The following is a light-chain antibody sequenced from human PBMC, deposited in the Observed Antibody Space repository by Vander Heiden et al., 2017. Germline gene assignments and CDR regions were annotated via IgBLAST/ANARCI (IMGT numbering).Light chain of an antibody. Sequence: LLLTQSPRTLSLSPVESAILFCSASQSVVNSYLAWYQQKPGQAPRLLMHGASNRATGIPERISGSGSGTDFTLTISRLQPEDFAVYYCQQYGSSPTPFGQGTKLEIK. V-gene: IGKV3-20*01. CDR3: QQYGSSPTP. J-gene: IGKJ2*01. CDR2: GAS. CDR1: QSVVNSY.